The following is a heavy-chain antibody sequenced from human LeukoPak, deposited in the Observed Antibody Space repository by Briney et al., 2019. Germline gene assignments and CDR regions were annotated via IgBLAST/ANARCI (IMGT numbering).Heavy chain of an antibody. J-gene: IGHJ4*02. CDR3: ARSWIQLWLVN. Sequence: TSETLSLTCAVSGGSISSSNWWNWVRQPPGKGLEWIGEINHSGSTNYNPSLKSRVTISVDTSKNQFSLKLSSVTAADTAVYYCARSWIQLWLVNWGQGTLVTVSS. V-gene: IGHV4-4*02. CDR2: INHSGST. D-gene: IGHD5-18*01. CDR1: GGSISSSNW.